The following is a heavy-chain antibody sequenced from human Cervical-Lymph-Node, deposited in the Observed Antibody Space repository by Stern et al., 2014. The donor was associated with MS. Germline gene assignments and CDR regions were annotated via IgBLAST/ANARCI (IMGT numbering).Heavy chain of an antibody. Sequence: QDQLVQSGAEVKKPGSSVKVSCKASGGTFSSYAISWVRQAPGQGLEWMGGIIPIFGTANYAQKFQGRVTITADESTSTAYMELSSLRSEDTAVYYCARNYAIRPSSGWYWALDYWGQGTLVTVSS. CDR3: ARNYAIRPSSGWYWALDY. J-gene: IGHJ4*02. D-gene: IGHD6-19*01. CDR2: IIPIFGTA. CDR1: GGTFSSYA. V-gene: IGHV1-69*12.